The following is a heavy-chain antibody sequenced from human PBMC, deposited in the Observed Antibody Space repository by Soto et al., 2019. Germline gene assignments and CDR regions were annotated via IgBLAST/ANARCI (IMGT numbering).Heavy chain of an antibody. CDR2: IWFDGSNK. CDR3: AIAGRY. CDR1: GFTFSSYR. Sequence: QVQLVESGGGVVQPGRSLRLSCAASGFTFSSYRMHWVRQAPGKGLEWVAVIWFDGSNKFYADSVKGRFTISRDNSKNTVAVELNRLRDEDSAAYSCAIAGRYWGQGTLVTVSS. J-gene: IGHJ4*02. V-gene: IGHV3-33*01.